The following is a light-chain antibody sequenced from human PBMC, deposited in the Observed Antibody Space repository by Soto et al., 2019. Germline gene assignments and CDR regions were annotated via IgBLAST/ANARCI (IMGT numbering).Light chain of an antibody. CDR2: DAS. CDR3: QQYNNWPPIT. V-gene: IGKV3-11*01. Sequence: EIVLTQSPATLSLSPGERATLSFSASQSVISYLACYQQKPGQAPRLLIYDASNRATGIPARFSGSGSGTEFILTISSLQSEDFAVYYCQQYNNWPPITFGQGTRLEIK. J-gene: IGKJ5*01. CDR1: QSVISY.